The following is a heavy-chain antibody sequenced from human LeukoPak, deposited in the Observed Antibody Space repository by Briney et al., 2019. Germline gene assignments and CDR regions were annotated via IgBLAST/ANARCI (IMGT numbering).Heavy chain of an antibody. CDR2: ITSSSSYI. V-gene: IGHV3-21*06. Sequence: GGSLRLSCAASGFTFSSYNMNWVRQAPGKGPEWVSSITSSSSYIYYADSVKGRFTISRDNAKNSLYLQMDSLRVEDTAVYYCARIEVFSWFDPWGQGTLVTVSS. J-gene: IGHJ5*02. D-gene: IGHD3-3*01. CDR3: ARIEVFSWFDP. CDR1: GFTFSSYN.